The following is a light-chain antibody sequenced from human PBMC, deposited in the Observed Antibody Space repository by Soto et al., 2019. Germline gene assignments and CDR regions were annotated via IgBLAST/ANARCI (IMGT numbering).Light chain of an antibody. V-gene: IGLV2-14*01. Sequence: QSVLTQPASVSGSPGQSITISCTGTSSDIGAYDYVSWYQLHPGKAPKLMIYEVSRRPSGVSSRFSGSKSGNAASLTISGLQAEDEADYYCGTWDTSLSAFYVFGTGTKLTVL. CDR2: EVS. J-gene: IGLJ1*01. CDR1: SSDIGAYDY. CDR3: GTWDTSLSAFYV.